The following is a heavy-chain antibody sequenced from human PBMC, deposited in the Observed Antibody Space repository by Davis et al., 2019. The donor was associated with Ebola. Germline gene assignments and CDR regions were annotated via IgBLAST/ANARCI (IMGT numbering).Heavy chain of an antibody. CDR2: INPSGGST. V-gene: IGHV1-46*01. Sequence: ASVKVSCKASGYTFTSYYMHWVRQAPGQGLEWMGIINPSGGSTSYAQKFQGRVTMTRDTSISTAYMELSRLRSDDTAVYYCATTGIWFGEFSFDYWGQGTLVTVSS. CDR3: ATTGIWFGEFSFDY. J-gene: IGHJ4*02. CDR1: GYTFTSYY. D-gene: IGHD3-10*01.